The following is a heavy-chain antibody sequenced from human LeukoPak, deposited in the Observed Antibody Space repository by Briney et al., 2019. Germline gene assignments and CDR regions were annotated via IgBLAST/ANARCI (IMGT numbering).Heavy chain of an antibody. CDR1: GFTFSSYW. V-gene: IGHV3-7*01. J-gene: IGHJ4*02. CDR3: ARGPSAGRSLGY. Sequence: GGSLRLSCAASGFTFSSYWMSWVRQAPGKGLEWVANIKQDGSEKYYVDSVKGRFIISRDNAKNSLFLQMNSLRAEDTAVYYCARGPSAGRSLGYWGQGTLVTVSS. D-gene: IGHD6-6*01. CDR2: IKQDGSEK.